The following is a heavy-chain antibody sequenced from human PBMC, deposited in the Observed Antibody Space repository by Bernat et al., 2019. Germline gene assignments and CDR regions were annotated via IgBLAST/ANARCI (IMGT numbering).Heavy chain of an antibody. Sequence: QVQLQLSGPRLVKPSQTLSLTCAISGDSVSNKNTGWNWIRQSPSRGLEWLGRTYYRSKWYSEYAVSVKSRITINPDTPKNQFSLQLNSVTPEDTAVYYCARVGNFYFDYWGQGSLVTVSS. V-gene: IGHV6-1*01. J-gene: IGHJ4*02. CDR3: ARVGNFYFDY. D-gene: IGHD1-7*01. CDR2: TYYRSKWYS. CDR1: GDSVSNKNTG.